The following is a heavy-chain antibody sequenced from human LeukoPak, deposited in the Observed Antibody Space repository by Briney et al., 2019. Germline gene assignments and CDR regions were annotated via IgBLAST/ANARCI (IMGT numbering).Heavy chain of an antibody. D-gene: IGHD5-12*01. V-gene: IGHV3-30-3*01. J-gene: IGHJ3*02. CDR1: GFTFSSYA. Sequence: GGSLRLSCAASGFTFSSYAMHWVRQAPGKGLEWVAVISYDGSNKYYADSVKGRFTISRDNSKNTLYLQMNSLRAEDTAVYYCARASLGYSGYPVDFDIWGQGTMVTVSS. CDR3: ARASLGYSGYPVDFDI. CDR2: ISYDGSNK.